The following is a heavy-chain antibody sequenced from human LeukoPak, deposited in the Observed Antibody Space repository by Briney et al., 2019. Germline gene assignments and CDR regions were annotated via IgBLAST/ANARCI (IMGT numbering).Heavy chain of an antibody. J-gene: IGHJ6*04. Sequence: PSETLSLTCAVYGGSFNGYYWSWIRQPPGKGLEWIGEINHSGSTNYNPSLKSRVTISVDTSKNQFSLKLSSVTAADTAVYYCAGLPAARYYYYGMDVWGKGTTVTVSS. CDR1: GGSFNGYY. D-gene: IGHD2-2*01. V-gene: IGHV4-34*01. CDR2: INHSGST. CDR3: AGLPAARYYYYGMDV.